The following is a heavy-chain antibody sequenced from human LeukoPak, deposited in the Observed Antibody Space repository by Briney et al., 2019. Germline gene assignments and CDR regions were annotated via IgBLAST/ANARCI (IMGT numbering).Heavy chain of an antibody. J-gene: IGHJ4*02. CDR2: IYPRDGST. Sequence: GASVKVSCKASGYSFTSNYIHWVRQAPGQGLEWMGMIYPRDGSTSYAQRFQDRVTVTRDTSTSTVHMELSGLRSEDTAVYYYARDQEGFDDWGQGTLVTVSS. CDR3: ARDQEGFDD. CDR1: GYSFTSNY. V-gene: IGHV1-46*01.